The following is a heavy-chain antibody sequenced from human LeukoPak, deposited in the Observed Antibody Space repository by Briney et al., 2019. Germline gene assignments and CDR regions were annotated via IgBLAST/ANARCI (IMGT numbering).Heavy chain of an antibody. J-gene: IGHJ5*01. V-gene: IGHV3-23*01. CDR3: AKDEGSGRGYLSGVDS. CDR1: GFTFSTYA. CDR2: ISGSGGIT. D-gene: IGHD5-12*01. Sequence: GGSLRLSCEGSGFTFSTYAMNWVRQAPGKGLEWVSAISGSGGITYYADSVKGRFTISRDNSKNTLSLQMTSLTAEDTAVYYCAKDEGSGRGYLSGVDSWGQGTLVTVSS.